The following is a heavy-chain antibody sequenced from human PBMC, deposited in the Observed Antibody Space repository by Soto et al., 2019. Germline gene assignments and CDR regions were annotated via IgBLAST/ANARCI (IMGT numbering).Heavy chain of an antibody. CDR3: AHMFMRHWFDS. V-gene: IGHV2-5*01. J-gene: IGHJ5*01. CDR1: GFSLSTSGVG. Sequence: QITLKESGPTVVEPTQTLTLTCAFSGFSLSTSGVGVAWIRQSPGKALEWLALIYWNDDKRYSPSLNTRLAITKDTSKNQVVLTMANMNPTDTGTYHCAHMFMRHWFDSWGQGTLVTVSS. D-gene: IGHD3-16*01. CDR2: IYWNDDK.